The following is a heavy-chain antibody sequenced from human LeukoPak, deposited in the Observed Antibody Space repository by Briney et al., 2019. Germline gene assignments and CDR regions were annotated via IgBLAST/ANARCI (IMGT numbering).Heavy chain of an antibody. Sequence: GGSLRLSCAASGFTFSDYYISWIRQAPGKGLEWVSYISSSDSSMYYADSVKGRFTISRDNAKNSLYLQMNSVRAEDTAVYYCARITLQGPYGMDVWGQGTTVTVSS. CDR3: ARITLQGPYGMDV. J-gene: IGHJ6*02. CDR1: GFTFSDYY. CDR2: ISSSDSSM. V-gene: IGHV3-11*04. D-gene: IGHD3-16*01.